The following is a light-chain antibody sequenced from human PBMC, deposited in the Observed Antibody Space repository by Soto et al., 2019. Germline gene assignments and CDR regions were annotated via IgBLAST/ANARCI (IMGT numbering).Light chain of an antibody. CDR3: GSWDSSLSAVV. J-gene: IGLJ1*01. Sequence: VLTQPPSVSAAPGQKVTISCSGSSSNIGKNYVSWFQQFPGTAPKLLIYDNDNRPSGIPDRFSGSKSGTSATLGITGLQTGDEADYYCGSWDSSLSAVVFGAGTKVTVL. V-gene: IGLV1-51*01. CDR1: SSNIGKNY. CDR2: DND.